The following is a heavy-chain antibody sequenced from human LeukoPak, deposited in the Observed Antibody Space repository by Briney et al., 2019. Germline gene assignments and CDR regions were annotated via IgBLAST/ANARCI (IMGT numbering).Heavy chain of an antibody. CDR1: GFTFSSYA. V-gene: IGHV3-23*01. CDR3: AKTRAGSLTTDFDY. CDR2: ISGSGGST. J-gene: IGHJ4*02. D-gene: IGHD1-26*01. Sequence: GGSLRLSCAASGFTFSSYAMSWVRQAPGKGLEWASSISGSGGSTYYADSVKGRFTISRDNSKNTLYLQMNSLRAEDTAVYYCAKTRAGSLTTDFDYWGQGTLVTVSS.